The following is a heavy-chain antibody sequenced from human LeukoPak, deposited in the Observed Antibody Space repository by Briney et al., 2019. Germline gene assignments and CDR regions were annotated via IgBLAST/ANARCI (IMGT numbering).Heavy chain of an antibody. CDR2: ISISGTTI. J-gene: IGHJ4*02. Sequence: GGSLRLSCAASEFTFTDYYMSWIRQAPGKGLEWLSYISISGTTINYADSVKGRFTISRDNAKNALYLQMNSLRAEDTAVYYCARGGGYGSGSHYYFDQWGQGTLVTVSS. D-gene: IGHD3-10*01. V-gene: IGHV3-11*01. CDR3: ARGGGYGSGSHYYFDQ. CDR1: EFTFTDYY.